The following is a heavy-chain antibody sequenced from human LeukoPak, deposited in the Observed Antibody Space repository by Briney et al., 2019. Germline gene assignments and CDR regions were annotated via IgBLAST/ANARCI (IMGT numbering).Heavy chain of an antibody. CDR1: GGTFSSYA. J-gene: IGHJ4*02. D-gene: IGHD3-22*01. CDR2: IIPILGIA. CDR3: ARDGRGGYYDY. V-gene: IGHV1-69*04. Sequence: GASVKVSCKASGGTFSSYAISWVRPAPGQGLAWMGRIIPILGIANYAQKFQGRVTITADKSTSTAYMELSSLRSEDTAVYYCARDGRGGYYDYWGQGTLVTVSS.